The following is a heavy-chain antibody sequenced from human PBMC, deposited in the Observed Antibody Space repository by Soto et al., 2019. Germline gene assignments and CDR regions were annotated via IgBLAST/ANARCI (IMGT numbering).Heavy chain of an antibody. CDR2: IWYDGSNK. Sequence: QVQLVESGGGVVQPGRSLRLSCAASGFTFSSYGMHWVRQAPGKGLEWVAVIWYDGSNKYYADSLKGRFTISRDNSKNTLYLQMNSLRAEDTAVYYCARGYYYGSGEKDYYYMDVWGKGTTVTVSS. J-gene: IGHJ6*03. D-gene: IGHD3-10*01. CDR1: GFTFSSYG. V-gene: IGHV3-33*01. CDR3: ARGYYYGSGEKDYYYMDV.